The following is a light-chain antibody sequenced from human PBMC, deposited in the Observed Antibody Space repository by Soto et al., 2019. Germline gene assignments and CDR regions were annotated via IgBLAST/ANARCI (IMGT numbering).Light chain of an antibody. Sequence: DIQMTQSPSSLSASVGERVTITCQASQDISKYVNWYQQKPGKAPKLLIYDASTLETGVPARFSGSGSGTDFTFIISSLQPEDIATYYCQQYDGFPRTFGQGTKLEIK. J-gene: IGKJ2*01. CDR1: QDISKY. CDR3: QQYDGFPRT. V-gene: IGKV1-33*01. CDR2: DAS.